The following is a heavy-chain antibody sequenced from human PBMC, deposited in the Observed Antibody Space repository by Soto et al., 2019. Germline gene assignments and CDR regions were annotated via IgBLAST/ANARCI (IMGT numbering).Heavy chain of an antibody. D-gene: IGHD5-18*01. CDR2: IYYSGST. CDR1: GGSISSGGYY. CDR3: ARGRKGYSYGHNWSDP. J-gene: IGHJ5*02. V-gene: IGHV4-31*03. Sequence: NPSETLSLTCTVSGGSISSGGYYWSWIRQHPGKGLEWIGYIYYSGSTYYNPSLKSRVTISVDTSKNQFSLKLSSVTAADTAVYYCARGRKGYSYGHNWSDPWGQGTLVTVSS.